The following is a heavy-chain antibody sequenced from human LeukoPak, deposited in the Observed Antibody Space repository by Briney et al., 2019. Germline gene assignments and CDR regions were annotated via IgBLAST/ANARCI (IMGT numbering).Heavy chain of an antibody. D-gene: IGHD3-10*01. V-gene: IGHV4-38-2*02. CDR3: AKGPRPVWFGEENYYNYYYMDV. Sequence: SETLSLTCTVSGYSISSGYYWGWIRQPPGKGLEWTGTIYYSGSTYYNPSLKSRVTMSLHTSKNQFSLKLTPVTAADTAVYYCAKGPRPVWFGEENYYNYYYMDVWGKGTTVTISS. CDR2: IYYSGST. J-gene: IGHJ6*03. CDR1: GYSISSGYY.